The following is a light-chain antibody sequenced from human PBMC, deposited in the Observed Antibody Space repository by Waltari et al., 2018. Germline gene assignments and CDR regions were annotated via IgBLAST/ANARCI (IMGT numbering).Light chain of an antibody. J-gene: IGKJ1*01. CDR2: RTS. V-gene: IGKV1-5*01. CDR3: QQHDKFPPWT. CDR1: QAINTW. Sequence: DIQMTQSPSPLSESVGDRVTKTCRASQAINTWLAWYQQKPGKAPKLLIYRTSILEVGVPTRFSGSGSGTNFTLTIDSLQPDDFSMYYCQQHDKFPPWTFGQGTQVEL.